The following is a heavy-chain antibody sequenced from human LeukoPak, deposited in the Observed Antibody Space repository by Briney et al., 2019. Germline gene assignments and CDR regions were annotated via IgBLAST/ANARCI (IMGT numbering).Heavy chain of an antibody. CDR3: ARDDSGYDYYFDY. V-gene: IGHV3-30-3*01. Sequence: TGGSLRLSCAASGFTFSSYAMHWVRQAPGKGLEWVAVISYDGSNKYYADSVKGRFTISRDNSKNTLYLQMNSLRAEDTAVYYCARDDSGYDYYFDYWGQGTLVTVSS. D-gene: IGHD5-12*01. J-gene: IGHJ4*02. CDR1: GFTFSSYA. CDR2: ISYDGSNK.